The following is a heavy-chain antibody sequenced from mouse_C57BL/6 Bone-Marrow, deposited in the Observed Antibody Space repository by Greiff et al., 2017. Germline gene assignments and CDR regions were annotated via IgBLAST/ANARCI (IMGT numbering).Heavy chain of an antibody. CDR3: ARSGWAWFAY. J-gene: IGHJ3*01. Sequence: QVQLQQSGAELARPGASVKLSCKASGYTFTSYGISWVKQRTGQGLEWIGEIYPRSGNTYYNEKFKGKATLTVDKSSSTAYMLLSSLTSEDSAVYFCARSGWAWFAYWGQGTLVTVSA. CDR1: GYTFTSYG. V-gene: IGHV1-81*01. D-gene: IGHD3-2*02. CDR2: IYPRSGNT.